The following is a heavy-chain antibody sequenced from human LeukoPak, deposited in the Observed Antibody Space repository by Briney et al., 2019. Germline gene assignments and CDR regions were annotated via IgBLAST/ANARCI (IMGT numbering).Heavy chain of an antibody. CDR1: GYTFTGYY. J-gene: IGHJ4*02. CDR2: INPNSGGT. D-gene: IGHD3-10*01. V-gene: IGHV1-2*02. CDR3: ASLNGSGSPPYYFDY. Sequence: ASVKVSCKASGYTFTGYYMHWVRQTPGQGLEWMGWINPNSGGTNYAQKLQGRVTMTTDTSTSTAYMELRSLRSDDTAVYYCASLNGSGSPPYYFDYWGQGTLVTVSS.